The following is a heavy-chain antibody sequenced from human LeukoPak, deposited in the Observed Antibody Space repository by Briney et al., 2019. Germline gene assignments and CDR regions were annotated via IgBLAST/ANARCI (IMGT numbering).Heavy chain of an antibody. V-gene: IGHV4-4*07. J-gene: IGHJ6*04. CDR2: IYSSGSA. D-gene: IGHD6-19*01. Sequence: SETLSLTCNVSGASISSSYWNWIRQPAGKGLEWVGRIYSSGSATYNPSLKSRLSMSVDTSRHQFSLNLDSVTAADTAVYYCASGRSGNYYYYYGMDVWGTGTTVTVSS. CDR3: ASGRSGNYYYYYGMDV. CDR1: GASISSSY.